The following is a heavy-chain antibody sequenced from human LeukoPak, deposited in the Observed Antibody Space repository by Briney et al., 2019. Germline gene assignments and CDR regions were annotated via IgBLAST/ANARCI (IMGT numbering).Heavy chain of an antibody. CDR1: GGSISSYY. CDR2: IYISGST. D-gene: IGHD2-8*01. J-gene: IGHJ3*02. CDR3: AGLGGYCTNAVCYSTFDI. Sequence: SETLSLTCTVSGGSISSYYWSWIRQPAGKGLEWIGRIYISGSTNYNLSLKSRVTVSVDTSKNQFSLRLSSVTAADTAVYFCAGLGGYCTNAVCYSTFDIWGQGTMVTVSS. V-gene: IGHV4-4*07.